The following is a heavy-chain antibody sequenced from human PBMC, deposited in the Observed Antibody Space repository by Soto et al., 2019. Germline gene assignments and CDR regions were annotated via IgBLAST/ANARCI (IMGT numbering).Heavy chain of an antibody. Sequence: PVECLKISCKGPGYNFTSYWIGWVRQMPGKGLEWMGIIYPGDSYTRYSPSFQGQVTISADKSISTAYLQWSSLKASDTTMYYCASWGLLECEYWGQGKMVSVSA. D-gene: IGHD1-1*01. CDR1: GYNFTSYW. J-gene: IGHJ4*02. CDR3: ASWGLLECEY. V-gene: IGHV5-51*01. CDR2: IYPGDSYT.